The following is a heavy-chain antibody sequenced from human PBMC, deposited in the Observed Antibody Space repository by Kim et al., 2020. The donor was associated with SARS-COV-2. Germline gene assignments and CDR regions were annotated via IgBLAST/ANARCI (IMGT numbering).Heavy chain of an antibody. CDR1: GYTFTSYA. J-gene: IGHJ6*03. CDR3: ARDLESTAAAGYYYYYMDV. D-gene: IGHD6-13*01. Sequence: ASVKGSCKASGYTFTSYAMNWVRQAPGGLEWMGWINTNTGNPTYAQGFTGRFVFSLDTSVSTAYLQISSLKAEDTAVYYCARDLESTAAAGYYYYYMDVWGKGTTVTVSS. V-gene: IGHV7-4-1*02. CDR2: INTNTGNP.